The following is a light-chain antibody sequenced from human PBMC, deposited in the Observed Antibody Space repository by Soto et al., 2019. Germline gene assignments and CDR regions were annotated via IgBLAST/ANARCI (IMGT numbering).Light chain of an antibody. Sequence: EIVMTQSPATLSLSPGERATLSCRASQSVGKYLVWYQQKPGQAPRLLIYDASNRATGIPARFSGSGSGTDFTLTISSLEPEDFATYYCQQSYSTPPTFGQGTRLEIK. V-gene: IGKV3-11*01. CDR2: DAS. CDR1: QSVGKY. J-gene: IGKJ5*01. CDR3: QQSYSTPPT.